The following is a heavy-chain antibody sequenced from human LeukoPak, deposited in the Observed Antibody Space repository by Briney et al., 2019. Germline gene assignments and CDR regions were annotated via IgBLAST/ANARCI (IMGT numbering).Heavy chain of an antibody. CDR2: VSYSGNT. D-gene: IGHD4-17*01. Sequence: SETLSLTCTVSGGSVRSSNYYWALIRQSPGKGLEWIATVSYSGNTYYHPSLQSRVTISVDTSKSQFSLKLTSVTAADTAVYFCARHSARLRTFSAFDIWGQGTMVTVSS. CDR3: ARHSARLRTFSAFDI. J-gene: IGHJ3*02. V-gene: IGHV4-39*01. CDR1: GGSVRSSNYY.